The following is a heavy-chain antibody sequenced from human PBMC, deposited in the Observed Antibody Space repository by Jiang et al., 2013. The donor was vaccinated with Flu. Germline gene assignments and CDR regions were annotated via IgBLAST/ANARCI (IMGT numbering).Heavy chain of an antibody. CDR2: IYPDDSDA. CDR1: GYSFSTFW. V-gene: IGHV5-51*01. CDR3: ARHVRSIVVIPTSDWWFDP. J-gene: IGHJ5*02. Sequence: GAEVKKPGESLKISCKGSGYSFSTFWIVWVRQMPGKGLEWMGIIYPDDSDARYSPSFQGQVTISADKSINTAYLQWSSLKASDTAMYYCARHVRSIVVIPTSDWWFDPWGQGTLVTVSS. D-gene: IGHD2-2*01.